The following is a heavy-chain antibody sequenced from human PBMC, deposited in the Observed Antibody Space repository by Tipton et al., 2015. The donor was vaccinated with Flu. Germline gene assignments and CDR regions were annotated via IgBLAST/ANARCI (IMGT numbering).Heavy chain of an antibody. CDR1: GFTFNHYA. D-gene: IGHD3-3*01. CDR3: ARDHPPSITVLGEITDYFGMDV. J-gene: IGHJ6*02. V-gene: IGHV3-43D*04. CDR2: VSWDGDRT. Sequence: LSLTCAASGFTFNHYAMHWIRQPPGKGLEWVALVSWDGDRTNYADSVKGRFTISRDNAKNSLYLQVNSLRVEDTAEYYCARDHPPSITVLGEITDYFGMDVWGQGTTVTVSS.